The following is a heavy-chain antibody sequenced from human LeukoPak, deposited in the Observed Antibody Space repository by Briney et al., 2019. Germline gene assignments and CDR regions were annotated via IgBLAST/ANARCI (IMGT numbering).Heavy chain of an antibody. CDR2: ISSSSSYI. D-gene: IGHD2-15*01. J-gene: IGHJ4*02. CDR3: ARDWLLLRGNDDY. V-gene: IGHV3-21*01. CDR1: GFTFSSYS. Sequence: GGSLRLSCAASGFTFSSYSMNWVRQAPGKGLEWVSSISSSSSYIYYADSVKGRFTISRDNAKNSLYLQMNSLRAEDTAVYYCARDWLLLRGNDDYWGQGTLVTVSS.